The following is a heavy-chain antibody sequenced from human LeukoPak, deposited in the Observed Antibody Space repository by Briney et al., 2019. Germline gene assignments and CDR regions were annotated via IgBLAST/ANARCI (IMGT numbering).Heavy chain of an antibody. D-gene: IGHD5-12*01. CDR2: ISGSGGST. CDR1: GFTFSSYA. J-gene: IGHJ6*03. CDR3: AKGFNPRGYSGYDSSNYYYYMDV. V-gene: IGHV3-23*01. Sequence: PGGSLRLSCAASGFTFSSYAMSWVRQAPGKGLEWVSAISGSGGSTYYADSVKGQFTISRDNSKNTLYLQMNSLRAEDTAVYYCAKGFNPRGYSGYDSSNYYYYMDVWGKGTTVTVSS.